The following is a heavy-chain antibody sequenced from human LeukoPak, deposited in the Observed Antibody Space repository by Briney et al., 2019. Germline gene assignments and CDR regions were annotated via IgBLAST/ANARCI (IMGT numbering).Heavy chain of an antibody. CDR2: ISGSGGST. V-gene: IGHV3-23*01. CDR1: GFTFSNYA. Sequence: HTGGSLRLSCAASGFTFSNYAMSWVRQAPGKGLEWVSSISGSGGSTYYADSVKGRFTISRDNSKNTLYLQMNSLRAEDTAVYYCARMVPNNPYYFDYWGQGTLVTVSS. D-gene: IGHD3-10*01. CDR3: ARMVPNNPYYFDY. J-gene: IGHJ4*02.